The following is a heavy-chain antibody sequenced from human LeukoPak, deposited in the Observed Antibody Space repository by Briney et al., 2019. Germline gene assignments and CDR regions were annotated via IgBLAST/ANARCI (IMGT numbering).Heavy chain of an antibody. D-gene: IGHD2-15*01. CDR3: AKDGGGYCSC. J-gene: IGHJ4*02. CDR1: GFTFSNYA. Sequence: GGSLRLSCAASGFTFSNYAMSWVRQAPGKGLECVSAISDSGDKTDYADSVRGRFTIYRDNSKDTLYLQMNSLGAADTAVYYCAKDGGGYCSCWGQGTLVTVSS. CDR2: ISDSGDKT. V-gene: IGHV3-23*01.